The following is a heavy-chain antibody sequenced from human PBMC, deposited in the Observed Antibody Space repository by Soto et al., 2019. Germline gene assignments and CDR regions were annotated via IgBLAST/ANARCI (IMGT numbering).Heavy chain of an antibody. V-gene: IGHV4-31*03. D-gene: IGHD5-18*01. CDR1: GGSISSGGYY. CDR3: AMSGYNYGPNPLLY. J-gene: IGHJ4*02. CDR2: IYYSGST. Sequence: SETLSLTCTVSGGSISSGGYYWSWIRQHPGKGLEWIGYIYYSGSTYYNPSLKSRVTISVDTSKNQFSLKLSSVTAADTAVYYCAMSGYNYGPNPLLYWGQGTLVTVSS.